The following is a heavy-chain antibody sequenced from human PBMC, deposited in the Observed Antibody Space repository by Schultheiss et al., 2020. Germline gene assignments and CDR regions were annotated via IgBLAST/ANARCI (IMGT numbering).Heavy chain of an antibody. V-gene: IGHV3-33*01. Sequence: GGSLRLSCAASGFTFSSYGMHWVRQAPGKGLEWVAVIWYDGSNKYYADSVKGRFTISRDNSKNTLYLQMNSLRAEDTAVYYCAREILYMVRGVIIPDAFDIWGQGTMVTVSS. CDR1: GFTFSSYG. J-gene: IGHJ3*02. CDR3: AREILYMVRGVIIPDAFDI. CDR2: IWYDGSNK. D-gene: IGHD3-10*01.